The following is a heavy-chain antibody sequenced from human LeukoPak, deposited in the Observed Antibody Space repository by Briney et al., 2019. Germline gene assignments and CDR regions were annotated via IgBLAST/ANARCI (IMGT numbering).Heavy chain of an antibody. D-gene: IGHD2-15*01. CDR3: ARNVGWFRFDY. V-gene: IGHV3-23*01. Sequence: GGSLRLSCAGSGFTFSNYAMTWVRQAPGKGLEWVSSVSGSGRNTFYPDSVEGRFTISRDNSKNTVYLQMNSLRADDTAVYYCARNVGWFRFDYWGQGTLVTVSS. CDR2: VSGSGRNT. CDR1: GFTFSNYA. J-gene: IGHJ4*02.